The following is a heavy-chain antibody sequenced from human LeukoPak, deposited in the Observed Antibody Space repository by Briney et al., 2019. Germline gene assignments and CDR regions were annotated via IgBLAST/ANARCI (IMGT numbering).Heavy chain of an antibody. V-gene: IGHV4-34*01. Sequence: SETLSLTCAVFGGSFSRYYWSWIRQPPGKGLEWIGEINHRGSTTHNPSLKSRVTISVDTSKNQFSLKLTSVAAADTAVYYCASADYGDYPGDDFWGQGTLVTVSS. D-gene: IGHD4-17*01. CDR2: INHRGST. CDR1: GGSFSRYY. CDR3: ASADYGDYPGDDF. J-gene: IGHJ4*02.